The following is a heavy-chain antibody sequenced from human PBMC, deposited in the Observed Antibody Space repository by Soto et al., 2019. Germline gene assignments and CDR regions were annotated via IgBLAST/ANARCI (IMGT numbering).Heavy chain of an antibody. J-gene: IGHJ4*02. CDR3: AISWTPGSGWYRY. CDR1: GGSFSGYY. CDR2: INHSGST. V-gene: IGHV4-34*01. D-gene: IGHD6-19*01. Sequence: QVQLQQWGAGLLKPSETLSLTCAVYGGSFSGYYWSWIRQPSGKGLEWIGEINHSGSTNYNPSLKSRVTISVDTSKNQFSLKLSSVTAADTAVYYCAISWTPGSGWYRYWGQGTLVTVSS.